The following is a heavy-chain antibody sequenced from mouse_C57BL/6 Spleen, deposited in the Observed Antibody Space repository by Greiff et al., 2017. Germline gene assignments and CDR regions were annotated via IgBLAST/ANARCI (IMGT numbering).Heavy chain of an antibody. J-gene: IGHJ1*03. D-gene: IGHD2-2*01. CDR1: GYSITSCYY. V-gene: IGHV3-6*01. CDR2: ISYDGSN. Sequence: VQLKESGPGLVKPSPSLSLSCSVTGYSITSCYYWNWIRQFPGNKLEWMGYISYDGSNNYNPSLKNRISITRDTSKNQFFLKLNSVTTEDTATYDGARGHYGYDDGYLDVWGTGTTVTVSS. CDR3: ARGHYGYDDGYLDV.